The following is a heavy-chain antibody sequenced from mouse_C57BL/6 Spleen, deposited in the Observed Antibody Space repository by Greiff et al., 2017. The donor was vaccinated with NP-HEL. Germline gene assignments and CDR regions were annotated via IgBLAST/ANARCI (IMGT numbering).Heavy chain of an antibody. V-gene: IGHV1-52*01. D-gene: IGHD1-1*01. Sequence: VQLQQPGAELVRPGSSVKLSCKASGYTFTSYWMHWVKQRPIQGLEWIGNIDPSDSETHYNQKFKDKATLTVDKSSSTAYMQLSSLTSEDSAVYYCARDGVTTVVADYWGQGTTLTVSS. CDR3: ARDGVTTVVADY. J-gene: IGHJ2*01. CDR2: IDPSDSET. CDR1: GYTFTSYW.